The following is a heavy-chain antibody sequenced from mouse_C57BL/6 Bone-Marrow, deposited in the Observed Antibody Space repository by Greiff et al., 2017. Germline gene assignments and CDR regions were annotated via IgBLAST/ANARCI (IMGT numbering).Heavy chain of an antibody. CDR2: IWSGGST. Sequence: VQLLESGPGLVQPSPSLSITCTASGFSLTSYGVHWVRQSPGQGLEWLGVIWSGGSTDDNAAFISSLSISKDNAKSQVFFKMSSLQAEDTAIYYCARYNWLWYFDVWGTGTTVTVSS. CDR1: GFSLTSYG. V-gene: IGHV2-2*01. J-gene: IGHJ1*03. CDR3: ARYNWLWYFDV. D-gene: IGHD1-3*01.